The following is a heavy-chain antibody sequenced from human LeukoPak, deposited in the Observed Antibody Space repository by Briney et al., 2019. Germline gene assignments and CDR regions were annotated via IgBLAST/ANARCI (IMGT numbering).Heavy chain of an antibody. CDR3: ARLSQTPDYYTLGGYYYLGY. J-gene: IGHJ4*02. CDR2: MNPNTGRT. Sequence: ASVKVSCKASRYTFTSYDINWVREAAGQGLEWMGWMNPNTGRTGYAQKFQGRITMTRDTSINTAYMELTNLRSEDTAIYYCARLSQTPDYYTLGGYYYLGYWGQGTPVTVSS. V-gene: IGHV1-8*01. D-gene: IGHD3-10*01. CDR1: RYTFTSYD.